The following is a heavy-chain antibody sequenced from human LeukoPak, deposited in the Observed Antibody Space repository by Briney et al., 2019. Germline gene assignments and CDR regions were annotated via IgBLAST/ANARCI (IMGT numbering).Heavy chain of an antibody. CDR2: ISSSSTI. Sequence: GGSLRLSCAASGFTFSRYSMNWVRQAPGKGLEWVSYISSSSTIYYADSVKGRFTISRDNAKNSLYLQMNSLRAEDTAAYYCARAPYSSGWYRGDNDYWGQRTLVTVSS. D-gene: IGHD6-19*01. CDR1: GFTFSRYS. V-gene: IGHV3-48*01. CDR3: ARAPYSSGWYRGDNDY. J-gene: IGHJ4*02.